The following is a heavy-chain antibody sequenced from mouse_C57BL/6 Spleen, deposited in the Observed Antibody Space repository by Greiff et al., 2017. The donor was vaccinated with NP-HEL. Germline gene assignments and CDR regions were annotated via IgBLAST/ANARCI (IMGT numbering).Heavy chain of an antibody. V-gene: IGHV1-55*01. CDR1: GYTFTSYW. D-gene: IGHD1-1*01. CDR3: ARFYGSSYGYFGV. J-gene: IGHJ1*03. Sequence: QVQLKQPGAELVKPGASVKMSCKASGYTFTSYWITWVKQRPGQGLEWIGDIYPGSGSTNYNEKFKSKATLTVYTSSSTAYMQLSSLTSEDSAVYYCARFYGSSYGYFGVWGTGTTVTVSS. CDR2: IYPGSGST.